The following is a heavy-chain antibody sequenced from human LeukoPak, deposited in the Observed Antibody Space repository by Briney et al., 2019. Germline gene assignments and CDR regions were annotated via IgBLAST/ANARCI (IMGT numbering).Heavy chain of an antibody. V-gene: IGHV3-7*01. CDR1: GFTFSSYW. Sequence: PGGPLRLSCAASGFTFSSYWMSWVRQAPGKGLEWVANIKQDGSEKYYVDSVKGRFTISRDNAKNSLYLQMNSLRAEDTAVYYCARLGYCSSTSCYNFDYWGQGTLVTVSS. D-gene: IGHD2-2*02. J-gene: IGHJ4*02. CDR2: IKQDGSEK. CDR3: ARLGYCSSTSCYNFDY.